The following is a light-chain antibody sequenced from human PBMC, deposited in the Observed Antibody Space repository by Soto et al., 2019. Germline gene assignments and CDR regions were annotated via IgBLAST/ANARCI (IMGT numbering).Light chain of an antibody. CDR2: DAS. CDR1: QSVNNH. Sequence: EIVLTQSPATLSLSPGERAILSCRASQSVNNHLAWYQQKPGQAPTLLLYDASNRATGIPARFGGGGSGTDFILTITSLEADDFAVYYCQQRSRWPPVFGQGTRLEIK. J-gene: IGKJ5*01. CDR3: QQRSRWPPV. V-gene: IGKV3-11*01.